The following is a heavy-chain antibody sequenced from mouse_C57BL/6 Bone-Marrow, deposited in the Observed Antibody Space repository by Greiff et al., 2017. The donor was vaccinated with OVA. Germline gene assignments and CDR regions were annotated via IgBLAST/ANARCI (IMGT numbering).Heavy chain of an antibody. D-gene: IGHD1-1*01. J-gene: IGHJ1*03. CDR3: AKPYYGSSFRYFDV. CDR1: GYAFTNYL. Sequence: QVQLQQSGAELVRPGTSVKVSCKASGYAFTNYLIEWVKQRPGQGLEWIGVINPGSGGTNYNEKFKGKATLTADKSSSTAYMQLSSLTSEDSAVYFCAKPYYGSSFRYFDVWGTGTTVTVSS. V-gene: IGHV1-54*01. CDR2: INPGSGGT.